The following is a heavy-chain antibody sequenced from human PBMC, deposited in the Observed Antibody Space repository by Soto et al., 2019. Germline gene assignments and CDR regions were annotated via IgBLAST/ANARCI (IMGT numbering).Heavy chain of an antibody. D-gene: IGHD3-16*02. CDR3: ARERCGAIIGGVTGIFYV. CDR1: GGTFSSYA. V-gene: IGHV1-69*10. Sequence: SVKVSCKASGGTFSSYAINWVRQAPGQGLEWMGGIIAILGKANYAEKFQGRVTITADESTSTAYMELSSLRSEDTAVYYCARERCGAIIGGVTGIFYVWGQGTLVIGSS. CDR2: IIAILGKA. J-gene: IGHJ4*03.